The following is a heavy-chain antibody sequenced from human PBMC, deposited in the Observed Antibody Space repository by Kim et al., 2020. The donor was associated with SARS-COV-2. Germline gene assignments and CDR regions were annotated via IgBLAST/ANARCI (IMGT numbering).Heavy chain of an antibody. J-gene: IGHJ5*02. CDR3: ATYGYSSSWWWGLPADTFDP. Sequence: SETLSLTCAVYGGSFSGYYWSWIRQPPGKGLEWIGEINHSGSTNYNPSLKSRVTISVDTSKNQFSLKLSSVTAADTAVYYCATYGYSSSWWWGLPADTFDPWGQGTLVTVSS. V-gene: IGHV4-34*01. CDR1: GGSFSGYY. CDR2: INHSGST. D-gene: IGHD6-13*01.